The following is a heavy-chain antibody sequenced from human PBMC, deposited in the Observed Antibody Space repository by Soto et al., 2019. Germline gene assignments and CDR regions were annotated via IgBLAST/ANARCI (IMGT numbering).Heavy chain of an antibody. J-gene: IGHJ4*02. CDR2: IYHSGST. CDR3: ARGSVVATIYFDY. CDR1: GYSISSGYY. D-gene: IGHD5-12*01. V-gene: IGHV4-38-2*01. Sequence: SETLSLTCAVSGYSISSGYYWGWIRQPPGKGLEWIGSIYHSGSTYYNPSLKSRVTISVDTSKNQFSLKLSSVTAADTAVYYCARGSVVATIYFDYWGQVTLVTVSS.